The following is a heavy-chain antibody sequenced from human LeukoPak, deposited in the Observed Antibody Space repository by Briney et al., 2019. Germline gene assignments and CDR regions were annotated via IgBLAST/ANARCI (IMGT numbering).Heavy chain of an antibody. Sequence: PSETLSLTCVVYGGSFSAYYWTWIRQPPGKGLEWIGEINHTGSTSYNPSLKSRVSISVDMSRNQFSLKLSSVTAADTAVYYCAREGEQLARGGFYYYYGMDVWGQGTTVTVSS. V-gene: IGHV4-34*01. D-gene: IGHD6-13*01. CDR3: AREGEQLARGGFYYYYGMDV. CDR1: GGSFSAYY. CDR2: INHTGST. J-gene: IGHJ6*02.